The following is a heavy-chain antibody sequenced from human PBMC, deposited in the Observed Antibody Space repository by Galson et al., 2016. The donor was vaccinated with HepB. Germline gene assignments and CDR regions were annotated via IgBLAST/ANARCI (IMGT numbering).Heavy chain of an antibody. J-gene: IGHJ4*02. CDR1: GGTFSSFA. Sequence: SVKVSCKASGGTFSSFAISWVRQAPGQGLEWMGGIIPIFGTANYAQKFQGRVTITADESTSTAYMELSSLRSEDTAVYYCARLLWFGETFDYWGQGALVTVSS. V-gene: IGHV1-69*13. D-gene: IGHD3-10*01. CDR2: IIPIFGTA. CDR3: ARLLWFGETFDY.